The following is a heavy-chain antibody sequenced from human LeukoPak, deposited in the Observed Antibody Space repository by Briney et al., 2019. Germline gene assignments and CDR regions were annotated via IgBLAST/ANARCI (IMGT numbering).Heavy chain of an antibody. CDR2: ISTSSSYI. D-gene: IGHD3-16*01. V-gene: IGHV3-21*01. Sequence: SWVRQAPGKGLEWVSSISTSSSYIYYADSVKGRFTISRDNAKNSLYLQMNSLRAEDTAVYYCAKELIMRFDFWGQGTLVTVSS. CDR3: AKELIMRFDF. J-gene: IGHJ4*02.